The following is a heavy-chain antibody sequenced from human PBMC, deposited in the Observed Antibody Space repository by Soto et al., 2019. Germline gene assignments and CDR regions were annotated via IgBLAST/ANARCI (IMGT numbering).Heavy chain of an antibody. CDR3: ARGPSKFVPAAIEVWFYP. D-gene: IGHD2-2*01. V-gene: IGHV1-69*13. CDR2: IIPIFGPA. CDR1: GGTFSSYA. Sequence: GASVKVSCKASGGTFSSYAISWVRQAPGQGLEWMGGIIPIFGPANYAQKFQGRVTITADESTSTAYMELSSLRSEDTAVYYCARGPSKFVPAAIEVWFYPWGKGCLVTV. J-gene: IGHJ5*02.